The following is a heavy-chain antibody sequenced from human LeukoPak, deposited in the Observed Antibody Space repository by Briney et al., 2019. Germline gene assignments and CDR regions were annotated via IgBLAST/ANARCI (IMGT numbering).Heavy chain of an antibody. Sequence: GGSLRLFCAASGFTFSSYGMHWVRQAPGKGLEWVAVIWYDGSNKYYADSVKGRFTISRDNSKNTLYLQMNSLRAEDTAVYYCAKLIVGATNDAFDIWGQGTMVTVPS. CDR1: GFTFSSYG. CDR2: IWYDGSNK. CDR3: AKLIVGATNDAFDI. D-gene: IGHD1-26*01. J-gene: IGHJ3*02. V-gene: IGHV3-33*06.